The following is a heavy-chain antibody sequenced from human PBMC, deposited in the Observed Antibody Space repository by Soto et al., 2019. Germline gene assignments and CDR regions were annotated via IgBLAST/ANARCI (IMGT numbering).Heavy chain of an antibody. J-gene: IGHJ3*02. V-gene: IGHV6-1*01. CDR2: TYYRSKWYN. D-gene: IGHD6-19*01. CDR1: GDRVSINSAA. CDR3: ARDAVAGSNDAFDI. Sequence: SQTLSLTCAISGDRVSINSAAWNWIRQSPSRGLEWLGRTYYRSKWYNDYAVSVKSRITSNPDTSKNQFSLQLNSVTPEDTAVYYCARDAVAGSNDAFDIWGQGTMVTVSS.